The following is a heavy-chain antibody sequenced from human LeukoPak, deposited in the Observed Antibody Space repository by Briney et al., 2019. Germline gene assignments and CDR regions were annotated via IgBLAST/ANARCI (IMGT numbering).Heavy chain of an antibody. J-gene: IGHJ4*02. V-gene: IGHV3-21*01. CDR3: AKAQSGYTSFDY. CDR1: GFTFSSYS. Sequence: GGSLRLSCAASGFTFSSYSMNWVRQAPGKGLEWVSSISSISSYIYYADSVKGRFTVSRDNAKNSLYLQMDSLRAEDTAVYYCAKAQSGYTSFDYWGQGTLVTVSS. CDR2: ISSISSYI. D-gene: IGHD5-18*01.